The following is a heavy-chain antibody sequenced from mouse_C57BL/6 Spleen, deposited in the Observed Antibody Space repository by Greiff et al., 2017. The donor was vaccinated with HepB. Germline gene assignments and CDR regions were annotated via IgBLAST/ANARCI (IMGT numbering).Heavy chain of an antibody. CDR3: AREALTGTDY. J-gene: IGHJ2*01. Sequence: QVKLQQPGAELVMPGASVKLSCKASGYTFTSYWMHWVKQRPGQGLEWIGEIDPSDSYTNYNQKFKGKSTLTVDKSSSTAYMQLSSLTSEDSAVYYCAREALTGTDYWGQGTTLTVSS. CDR2: IDPSDSYT. CDR1: GYTFTSYW. D-gene: IGHD4-1*01. V-gene: IGHV1-69*01.